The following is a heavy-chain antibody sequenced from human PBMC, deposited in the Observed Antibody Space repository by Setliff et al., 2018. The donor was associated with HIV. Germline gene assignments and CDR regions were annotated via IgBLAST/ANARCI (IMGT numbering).Heavy chain of an antibody. Sequence: GGSLRLSCAASGFTFSNSWMTWVRQAPGKGLEWVANIKKDGSDKFYVDSVRGRFAISRDNAKNSLNLEMNSLRAEDTAIYYCASSRPPDDSSGYLDHWGQGTLVTVSS. V-gene: IGHV3-7*03. CDR1: GFTFSNSW. CDR3: ASSRPPDDSSGYLDH. D-gene: IGHD3-22*01. J-gene: IGHJ4*01. CDR2: IKKDGSDK.